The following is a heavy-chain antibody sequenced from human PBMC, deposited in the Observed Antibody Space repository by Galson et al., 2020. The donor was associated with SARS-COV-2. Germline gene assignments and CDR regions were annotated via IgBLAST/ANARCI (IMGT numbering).Heavy chain of an antibody. D-gene: IGHD1-26*01. CDR1: GFTLSSYA. J-gene: IGHJ3*02. CDR2: ISYDGSNK. Sequence: GGSLRLSCAASGFTLSSYAMHWVRQAPGKGLEWVAVISYDGSNKYYADSVKGRFTISRNNSKNTLYLQMNSLRAEDTAVYYCARDPSVGATYAFDIWGQGTMVTVSS. V-gene: IGHV3-30-3*01. CDR3: ARDPSVGATYAFDI.